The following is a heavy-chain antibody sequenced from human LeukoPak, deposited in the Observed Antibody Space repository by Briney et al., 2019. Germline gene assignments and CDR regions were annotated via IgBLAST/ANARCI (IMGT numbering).Heavy chain of an antibody. J-gene: IGHJ4*02. Sequence: PGGSLRLSCAASGFTFSSYAMSWVRQAPGKGLEWVSAISGSGDSTYYADSVKGRFTISRDNSKNTLYLQMNSLRVEDTAVYYCAKTPRATVTTNYWGQGTPVTVSS. V-gene: IGHV3-23*01. CDR3: AKTPRATVTTNY. CDR1: GFTFSSYA. D-gene: IGHD4-17*01. CDR2: ISGSGDST.